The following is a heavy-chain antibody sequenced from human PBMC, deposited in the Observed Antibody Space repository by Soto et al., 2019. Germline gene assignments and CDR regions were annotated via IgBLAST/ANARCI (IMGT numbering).Heavy chain of an antibody. J-gene: IGHJ3*02. D-gene: IGHD2-15*01. Sequence: EVQLVESGGGLVQPGGSLRLSCTASGFIVSDTYVNWVGQAPGKGLEWVSVISNRGDTHYADSVRGRFSLSRDISDNTLHLQMNILRVEDRAVYYCAREPRYCRGGSCSITGDAYDIWGQGTMVTVSS. CDR3: AREPRYCRGGSCSITGDAYDI. V-gene: IGHV3-66*01. CDR2: ISNRGDT. CDR1: GFIVSDTY.